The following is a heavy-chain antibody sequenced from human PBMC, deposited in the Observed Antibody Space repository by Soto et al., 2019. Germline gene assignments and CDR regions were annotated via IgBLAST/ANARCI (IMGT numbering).Heavy chain of an antibody. CDR3: ARGAVAYEGFDY. CDR1: GFTFSDYY. CDR2: ISSSSSYT. V-gene: IGHV3-11*06. Sequence: QVQLVESGGGLVQPGGSLRLSCAASGFTFSDYYMSWIRQAPGKGLEWVSYISSSSSYTNYADSVKGRFTISRDNAKNSLYLQMNSLRAEDTAVYYCARGAVAYEGFDYWGQGTLVTVSS. D-gene: IGHD6-19*01. J-gene: IGHJ4*02.